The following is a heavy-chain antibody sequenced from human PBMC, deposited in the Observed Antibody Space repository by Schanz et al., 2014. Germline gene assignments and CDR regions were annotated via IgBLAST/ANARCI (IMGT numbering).Heavy chain of an antibody. J-gene: IGHJ4*02. Sequence: EVQLLESGGGLVQPGGSLRLSCASSGFSFTTYAMSWVRQAPGKGLEWVSGISGSGASTYYADSVKGRFTISRDNSKNTLYLQMNSLRAGDAAVYYCARGLIAAAGGAFDYWGQGTLVAVSA. V-gene: IGHV3-23*01. CDR3: ARGLIAAAGGAFDY. CDR2: ISGSGAST. CDR1: GFSFTTYA. D-gene: IGHD6-13*01.